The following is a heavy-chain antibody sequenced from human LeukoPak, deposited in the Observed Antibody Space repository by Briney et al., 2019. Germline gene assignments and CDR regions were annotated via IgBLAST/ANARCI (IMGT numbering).Heavy chain of an antibody. CDR2: ISSSSSYI. CDR1: GFTFSSYS. D-gene: IGHD3-22*01. V-gene: IGHV3-21*01. Sequence: PGGSLRLSCAASGFTFSSYSMNWVRQAPGKGLEWVSSISSSSSYIYYADSVKGRFTISRDNAKNSLYLQMNSLRAEDTAVYYCARDEYYDSGAADAFDIWGQGTMVTVSS. CDR3: ARDEYYDSGAADAFDI. J-gene: IGHJ3*02.